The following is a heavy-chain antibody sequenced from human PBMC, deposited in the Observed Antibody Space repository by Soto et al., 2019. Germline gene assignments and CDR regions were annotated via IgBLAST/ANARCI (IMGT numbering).Heavy chain of an antibody. J-gene: IGHJ4*02. V-gene: IGHV4-30-4*01. D-gene: IGHD5-12*01. CDR1: GGSISSGDYY. CDR3: AIARIVSSITVFDY. Sequence: QVQLQESGPGLVKPSQTLSLTCTVSGGSISSGDYYWSWIRQPPGKGLEWIGYIYYTGSTYYNPSLKIRVNISIDTSKSQFSLNLSSVTAADTAVYYCAIARIVSSITVFDYWGQGTLVTVSS. CDR2: IYYTGST.